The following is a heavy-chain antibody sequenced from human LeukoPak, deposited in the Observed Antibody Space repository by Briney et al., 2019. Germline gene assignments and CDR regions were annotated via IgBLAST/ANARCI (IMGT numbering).Heavy chain of an antibody. J-gene: IGHJ4*02. Sequence: PSETLSLTCTVSGGSISSHYWIWIRQPAGKGLEWIGRIYTSGSTYYNPSLESRVTMSVDTSKNQFSLKLSSVTAADTAVYYCARGQWLVYFDYWGQGTLVTVSS. D-gene: IGHD6-19*01. CDR3: ARGQWLVYFDY. V-gene: IGHV4-4*07. CDR1: GGSISSHY. CDR2: IYTSGST.